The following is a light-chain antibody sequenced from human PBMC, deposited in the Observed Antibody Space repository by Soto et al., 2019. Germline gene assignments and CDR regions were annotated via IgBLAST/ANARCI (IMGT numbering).Light chain of an antibody. CDR3: QYYDSFRT. Sequence: EIVLTQSPGTLSLSPGERATLSCRASQSVDSTYLTWYQQKPGQAPRLLIYGASGRATGAPDRFSGSGSGTDFTLTISRLEPEDFAVYFCQYYDSFRTFGQGTKVDIK. CDR2: GAS. J-gene: IGKJ1*01. CDR1: QSVDSTY. V-gene: IGKV3-20*01.